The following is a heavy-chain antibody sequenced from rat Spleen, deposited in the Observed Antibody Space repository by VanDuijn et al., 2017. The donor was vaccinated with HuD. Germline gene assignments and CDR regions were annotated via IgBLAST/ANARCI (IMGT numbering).Heavy chain of an antibody. V-gene: IGHV2-1*01. D-gene: IGHD1-2*01. J-gene: IGHJ2*01. CDR2: LWGDGST. Sequence: QVQLKESGPDLVQPSQTLSLTCTVSGFSLTSHSVHWVRQPPGKGLEWMGGLWGDGSTDYNSTLKSRLRISRDTSKSQVFLKMNSLQTDDTGTSYCTRDGYYYSTYEAFDYWGQGVMVTVSS. CDR3: TRDGYYYSTYEAFDY. CDR1: GFSLTSHS.